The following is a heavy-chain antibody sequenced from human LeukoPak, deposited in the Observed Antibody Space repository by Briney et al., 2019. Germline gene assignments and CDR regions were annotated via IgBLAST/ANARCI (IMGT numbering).Heavy chain of an antibody. V-gene: IGHV3-66*04. J-gene: IGHJ6*02. CDR3: ARQQQQLVPPFYYYGMDV. D-gene: IGHD6-13*01. CDR1: GFTVSSNY. Sequence: GGSLRLSCAASGFTVSSNYMSWVRQAPGEGREWVSVIYSGGSTYYADSVKGRFTISRDNSKNTLYLQMNSLRAEDTAVYYCARQQQQLVPPFYYYGMDVWGQGTTVTVSS. CDR2: IYSGGST.